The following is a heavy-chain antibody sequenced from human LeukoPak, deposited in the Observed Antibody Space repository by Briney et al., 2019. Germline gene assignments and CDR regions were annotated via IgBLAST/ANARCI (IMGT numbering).Heavy chain of an antibody. J-gene: IGHJ4*02. CDR1: GYSISSGYY. CDR2: IYHSGST. CDR3: ARHARRYSGSSWDY. D-gene: IGHD1-26*01. Sequence: SETLSLTCTVSGYSISSGYYWGWIRQPPGKGLEWIGSIYHSGSTYYNPSLKSRVTISVDTSKNQLSLKLSSVTAADTAVYYCARHARRYSGSSWDYWGQGTLVTVSS. V-gene: IGHV4-38-2*02.